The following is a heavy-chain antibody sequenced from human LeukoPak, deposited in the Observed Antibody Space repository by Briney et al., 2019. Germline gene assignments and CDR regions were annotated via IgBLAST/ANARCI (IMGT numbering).Heavy chain of an antibody. CDR2: ISASSGST. CDR3: AKAEGYDILSGLDY. CDR1: GYTFTSYA. D-gene: IGHD3-9*01. Sequence: HGGSVRVSCAASGYTFTSYAMSWVRQAPGQGLEWVAGISASSGSTYYAEKVKGRVTITRDTSKNTLYLEMNSLRPDDTAVYYCAKAEGYDILSGLDYWGQGTLVTVSS. J-gene: IGHJ4*02. V-gene: IGHV3-23*01.